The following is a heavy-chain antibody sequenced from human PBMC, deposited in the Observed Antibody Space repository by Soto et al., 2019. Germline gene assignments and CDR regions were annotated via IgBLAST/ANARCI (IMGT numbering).Heavy chain of an antibody. CDR1: GFTFSSYA. CDR3: AKRSSSSTFDY. D-gene: IGHD6-6*01. J-gene: IGHJ4*02. Sequence: EVQLLESGGGLVQPGESLRLSCAASGFTFSSYAMSWVRQAPGKGLEWVSVISGSDDSTYYADSVKGRFTISRDNSKNTLYLQMTSLRAEDTAVYYCAKRSSSSTFDYWCQGTLVTVSS. V-gene: IGHV3-23*01. CDR2: ISGSDDST.